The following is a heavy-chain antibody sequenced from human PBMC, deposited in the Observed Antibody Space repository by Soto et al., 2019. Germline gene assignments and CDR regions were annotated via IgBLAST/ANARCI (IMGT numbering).Heavy chain of an antibody. V-gene: IGHV3-30*18. D-gene: IGHD6-19*01. CDR2: VSHDGRNT. J-gene: IGHJ4*02. Sequence: VQLVEAGGGVVQPGRSLRLSCEASGFTFSDYAMHWVRQAPGKGLEWVAVVSHDGRNTHYADSVKGRFTISRDSSKNTVSLEMTSMRAEDTAVYYCAKGGRQWLVTSDFNYWGQGALVTVSS. CDR3: AKGGRQWLVTSDFNY. CDR1: GFTFSDYA.